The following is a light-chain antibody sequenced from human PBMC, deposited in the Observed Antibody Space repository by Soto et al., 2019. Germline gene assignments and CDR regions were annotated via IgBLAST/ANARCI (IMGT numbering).Light chain of an antibody. CDR1: QSVGSK. J-gene: IGKJ2*01. CDR2: GAS. CDR3: QQYNDWPPMYT. Sequence: EIVMTQSPDTLSMSPGERATLSCRASQSVGSKLVWYQQKPGQAPRLLIYGASTRATGIPARFSGSGSGTEVTLTISSLQSEDFAVYFCQQYNDWPPMYTFGQGTKLEIK. V-gene: IGKV3-15*01.